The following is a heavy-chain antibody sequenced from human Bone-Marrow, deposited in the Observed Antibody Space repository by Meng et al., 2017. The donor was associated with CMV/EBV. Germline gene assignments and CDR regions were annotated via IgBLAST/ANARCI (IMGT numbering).Heavy chain of an antibody. J-gene: IGHJ6*02. CDR3: ARETGGYCSSTSCYTDYYYYGMDV. V-gene: IGHV4-39*07. Sequence: SETLSPTCTVSGGSISSSSYYWGWIRQPPGKGLEWIGSIYYSGSIYYNPSLKSRVTISVDTSKNQFSLKLSSVTAADTAVYYGARETGGYCSSTSCYTDYYYYGMDVWGQGTTVTVSS. CDR1: GGSISSSSYY. D-gene: IGHD2-2*02. CDR2: IYYSGSI.